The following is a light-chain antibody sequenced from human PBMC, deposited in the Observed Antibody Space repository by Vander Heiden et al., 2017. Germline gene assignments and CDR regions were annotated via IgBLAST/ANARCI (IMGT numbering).Light chain of an antibody. V-gene: IGLV1-47*01. CDR3: AAWDDSLSGVV. J-gene: IGLJ2*01. CDR2: RNN. CDR1: SSNIGSNY. Sequence: QSVLTQPPSASGAPGQRVTISCSGSSSNIGSNYVFWYQQLPGTAPKLLICRNNQWPSGVPDRFSGSKSGTSAPLAISGLRSEDEADYYCAAWDDSLSGVVFGGGTKLTVL.